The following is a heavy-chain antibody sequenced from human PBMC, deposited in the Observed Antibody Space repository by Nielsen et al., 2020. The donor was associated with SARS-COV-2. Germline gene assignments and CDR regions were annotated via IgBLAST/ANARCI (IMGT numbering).Heavy chain of an antibody. V-gene: IGHV3-21*01. D-gene: IGHD2-2*02. CDR2: ISSSSSYI. J-gene: IGHJ3*02. CDR1: GFTFSSYS. Sequence: GESLKISCAASGFTFSSYSMNWVRQAPGKGLEWVSSISSSSSYIYYADSVKGRFTISRDNAKNSLYLQMNSLRAEDTAVYYCARDKGYCSSTSCYTSAFDIWGQGTMVTVSS. CDR3: ARDKGYCSSTSCYTSAFDI.